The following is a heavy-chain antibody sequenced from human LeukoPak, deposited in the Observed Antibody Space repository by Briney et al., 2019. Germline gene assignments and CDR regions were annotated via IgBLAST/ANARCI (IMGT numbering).Heavy chain of an antibody. Sequence: SETLSLTCAVYGGSFSGYYWSSIRQPPGKGLEWIGEINHSASTNYNPSLKSRVTISVDTSKNQFSLKLSSVTAADTAVYYCARLPPGGSSWYESYYYYMDVWGKGTTVTVSS. D-gene: IGHD6-13*01. CDR1: GGSFSGYY. CDR3: ARLPPGGSSWYESYYYYMDV. J-gene: IGHJ6*03. V-gene: IGHV4-34*01. CDR2: INHSAST.